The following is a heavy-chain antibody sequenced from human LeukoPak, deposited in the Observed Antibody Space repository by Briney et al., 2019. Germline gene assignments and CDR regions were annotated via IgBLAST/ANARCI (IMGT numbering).Heavy chain of an antibody. Sequence: ASETLSLTCTVSGGSISSYSWSWIRQPPGKGLEWIGYIYHSGSTYYNPSLKSRVTISVDRSKNQFSLKLSSVTAADTAVYYCARGADFWAYFDYWGQGTLVTVSS. J-gene: IGHJ4*02. D-gene: IGHD3-3*01. CDR1: GGSISSYS. CDR3: ARGADFWAYFDY. V-gene: IGHV4-30-2*01. CDR2: IYHSGST.